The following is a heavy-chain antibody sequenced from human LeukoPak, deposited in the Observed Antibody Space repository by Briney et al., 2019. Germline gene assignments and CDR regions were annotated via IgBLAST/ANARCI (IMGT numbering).Heavy chain of an antibody. V-gene: IGHV3-30*18. CDR1: GFTFSSYG. CDR3: AKEDYLGAFDI. J-gene: IGHJ3*02. D-gene: IGHD2/OR15-2a*01. CDR2: ISYDGSNK. Sequence: GGSLRLSCAVSGFTFSSYGMHWVRQAPGKGLEWVAVISYDGSNKYYADSVKGRFTISRDNSKNTLYLQMNSLRAEDTAVYYCAKEDYLGAFDIWGQGTMVTVSS.